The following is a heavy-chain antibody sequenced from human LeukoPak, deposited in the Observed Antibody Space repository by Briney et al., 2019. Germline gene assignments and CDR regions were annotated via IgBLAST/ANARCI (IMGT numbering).Heavy chain of an antibody. J-gene: IGHJ4*02. D-gene: IGHD5-12*01. CDR2: SNPNSGDT. CDR3: VREYSRYSGTYYDY. V-gene: IGHV1-2*02. Sequence: GASVKVSCKTSGYTFTGHFIHWVRQAPGQGLEWMGWSNPNSGDTNYAQKFQGRVTMTRDTSISTAYMELSRVTSDDTAVYYCVREYSRYSGTYYDYWGQGTLVTVSS. CDR1: GYTFTGHF.